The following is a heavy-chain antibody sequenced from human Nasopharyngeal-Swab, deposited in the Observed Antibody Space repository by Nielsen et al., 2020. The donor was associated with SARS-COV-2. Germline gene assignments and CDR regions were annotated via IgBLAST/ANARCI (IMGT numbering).Heavy chain of an antibody. D-gene: IGHD2-21*02. CDR3: ARAGGAYCGGDCYYYYGMDV. CDR2: ISSSSSYI. V-gene: IGHV3-21*01. J-gene: IGHJ6*02. Sequence: GYALVGVASISSSSSYIYYADSVKGRFTISRDNAKNSLYLQMNSLRAEDTAVYYCARAGGAYCGGDCYYYYGMDVWGQGTTVTVSS.